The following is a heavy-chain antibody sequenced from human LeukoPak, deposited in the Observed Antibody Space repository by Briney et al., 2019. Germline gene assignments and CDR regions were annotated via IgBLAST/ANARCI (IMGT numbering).Heavy chain of an antibody. D-gene: IGHD2-2*01. J-gene: IGHJ4*02. CDR2: INPNSGGT. CDR1: GYTFSGYY. V-gene: IGHV1-2*02. CDR3: ARRASSTLYNFDY. Sequence: ASVKVSCKASGYTFSGYYMHWVRQAPGQGLEWMGWINPNSGGTNYAQKFQGRVTMTRDTSISTAYMELSGLRSDDTAVYYCARRASSTLYNFDYWGQGTLVTVSS.